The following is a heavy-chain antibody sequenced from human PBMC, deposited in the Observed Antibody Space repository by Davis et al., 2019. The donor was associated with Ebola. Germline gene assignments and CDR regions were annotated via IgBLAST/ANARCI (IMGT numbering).Heavy chain of an antibody. J-gene: IGHJ5*02. CDR2: INPNSGGT. D-gene: IGHD6-6*01. CDR1: GYTFTGYY. CDR3: ARVSVWGIAARGYNWFDP. Sequence: ASVKVSCKASGYTFTGYYMHWVRQAPGQGLEWMGWINPNSGGTNYAQKFQGWVTMTRDTSISTAYMELSRLRSDDTAVYYCARVSVWGIAARGYNWFDPWGQGTLVTVSS. V-gene: IGHV1-2*04.